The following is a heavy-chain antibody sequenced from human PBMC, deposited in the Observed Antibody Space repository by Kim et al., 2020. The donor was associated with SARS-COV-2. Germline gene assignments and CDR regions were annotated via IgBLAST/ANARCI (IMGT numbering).Heavy chain of an antibody. CDR2: ISSSSSYI. J-gene: IGHJ6*02. CDR3: ARVFVGSGSPSNYYYYGMDV. V-gene: IGHV3-21*01. CDR1: GFTFSSYS. D-gene: IGHD3-10*01. Sequence: GGSLRLSCAASGFTFSSYSMNWVRQAPGKGLEWVSSISSSSSYIYYADSVKGRFTISRDNAKNSLYLQMNSLRAEDTAVYYCARVFVGSGSPSNYYYYGMDVWGQGTTVTVSS.